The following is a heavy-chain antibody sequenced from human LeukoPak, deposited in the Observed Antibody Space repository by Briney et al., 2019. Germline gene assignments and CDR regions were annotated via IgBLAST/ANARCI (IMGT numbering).Heavy chain of an antibody. CDR2: ISYDGSNK. D-gene: IGHD6-13*01. Sequence: GGSLRLSCAASGFTFSSYAMHWVRQAPGKGLEWVAVISYDGSNKYYADSVKGRFTISRDNSKNTLYLQMNSLRAEDTAVYYCAGEYSSSWPFWGQGTLVTVSS. CDR1: GFTFSSYA. CDR3: AGEYSSSWPF. V-gene: IGHV3-30-3*01. J-gene: IGHJ4*02.